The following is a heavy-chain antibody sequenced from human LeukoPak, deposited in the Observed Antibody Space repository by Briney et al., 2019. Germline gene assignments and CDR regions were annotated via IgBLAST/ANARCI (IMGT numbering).Heavy chain of an antibody. D-gene: IGHD3-3*01. V-gene: IGHV1-46*01. Sequence: ASVKVSCKASGYTFTSYYMHWVRQAPGQGLEWMGIINPSGGSTSYAQKFQGRVTMTRDTSTSTVYMELSSLRSEDTAVYYCARGIPHYDFWSGYYTDFDYWGQGTLVTVSS. CDR3: ARGIPHYDFWSGYYTDFDY. CDR1: GYTFTSYY. CDR2: INPSGGST. J-gene: IGHJ4*02.